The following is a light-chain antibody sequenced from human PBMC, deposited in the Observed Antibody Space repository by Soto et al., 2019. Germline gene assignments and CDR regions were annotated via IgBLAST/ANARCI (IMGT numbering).Light chain of an antibody. CDR2: EAS. CDR1: SSDVGSYTL. CDR3: CSYTRSSNHYF. V-gene: IGLV2-14*02. Sequence: QSALTQPASVSGSPGQSITISCTGTSSDVGSYTLVSWYQQHPGKAPKLMIFEASKRPSGVSHRFSGSKSGNTASLTISGLQAEDEADYYCCSYTRSSNHYFFGSGTKLTVL. J-gene: IGLJ1*01.